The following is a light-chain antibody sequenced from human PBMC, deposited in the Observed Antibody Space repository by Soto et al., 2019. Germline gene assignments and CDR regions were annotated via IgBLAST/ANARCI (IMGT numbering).Light chain of an antibody. Sequence: QSVLTQPASVSGSPGQSITISCTGTSSDVGSYNHVSWYQQHPGKAPKLMIYDGSNRPSGVSNRFSGSKSGNTASLTISGLQAEDEADYYCCSYAGSSTLVFGGGTKLTVL. V-gene: IGLV2-23*01. CDR2: DGS. J-gene: IGLJ2*01. CDR1: SSDVGSYNH. CDR3: CSYAGSSTLV.